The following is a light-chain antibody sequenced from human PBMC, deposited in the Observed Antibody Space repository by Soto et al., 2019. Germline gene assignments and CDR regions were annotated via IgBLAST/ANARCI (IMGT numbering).Light chain of an antibody. CDR3: QQYDKWPRT. Sequence: EIVLTQSPGTLSLYQGERATLSCRASQSVSRKLAWYQQTRGQAPRLLMYGASTRATGVPARFSGSGSGTEFTLTISNLQSEDFAVYHCQQYDKWPRTFGQGTKVDIK. CDR2: GAS. V-gene: IGKV3-15*01. J-gene: IGKJ1*01. CDR1: QSVSRK.